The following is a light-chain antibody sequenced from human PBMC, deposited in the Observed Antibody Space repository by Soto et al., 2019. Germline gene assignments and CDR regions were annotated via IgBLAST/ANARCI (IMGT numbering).Light chain of an antibody. CDR3: AAWDGSLNGWV. CDR1: SSNIGSDI. V-gene: IGLV1-44*01. CDR2: SNN. Sequence: QSVLTQPPSASGTPGQRVTISCSGSSSNIGSDIVNWYQQLPGMAPKLLIYSNNQRPSGVPDRFSGSKSGTSASLAISGLQSEDEADYYCAAWDGSLNGWVFGGGTQLTDL. J-gene: IGLJ3*02.